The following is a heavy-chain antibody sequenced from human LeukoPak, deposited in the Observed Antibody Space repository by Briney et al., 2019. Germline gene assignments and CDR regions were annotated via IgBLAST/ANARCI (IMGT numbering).Heavy chain of an antibody. CDR3: AKASSGPDGGHY. D-gene: IGHD3-22*01. CDR1: GFTFSSYW. CDR2: INGDGTTT. V-gene: IGHV3-74*01. Sequence: GGSLRLSCAASGFTFSSYWMHWVRQAPGKGLVWVSRINGDGTTTTYADSVQGRFTISRDNAKNTLYLQMNSLRAEDTAVYYCAKASSGPDGGHYWGQGTLVTVSS. J-gene: IGHJ4*02.